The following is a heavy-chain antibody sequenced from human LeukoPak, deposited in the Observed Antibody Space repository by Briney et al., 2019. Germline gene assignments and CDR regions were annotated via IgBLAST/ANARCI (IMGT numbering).Heavy chain of an antibody. CDR3: AKGRGYCTGGSCYSDY. CDR1: GFTFSNYA. D-gene: IGHD2-15*01. CDR2: ISGSDGST. J-gene: IGHJ4*02. V-gene: IGHV3-23*01. Sequence: GGSLRLSCTASGFTFSNYAMSWVRQAPGKELERVSTISGSDGSTYYADSVKGRFTISRDNSKNTLYLQMNSLRVEDTAIYYCAKGRGYCTGGSCYSDYWGQGTLVTVSS.